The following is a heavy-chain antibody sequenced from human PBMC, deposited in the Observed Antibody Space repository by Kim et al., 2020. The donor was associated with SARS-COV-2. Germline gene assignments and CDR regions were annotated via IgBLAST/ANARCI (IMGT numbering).Heavy chain of an antibody. J-gene: IGHJ4*02. V-gene: IGHV3-21*01. Sequence: ADSVKGRFTLSRDNAKNSLYLQMNSLRAEDTAVYYCARASYSSSWDGFDYWGQGTLVTVSS. D-gene: IGHD6-13*01. CDR3: ARASYSSSWDGFDY.